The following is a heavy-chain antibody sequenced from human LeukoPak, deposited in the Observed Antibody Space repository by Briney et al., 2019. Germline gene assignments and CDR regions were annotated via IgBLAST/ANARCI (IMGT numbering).Heavy chain of an antibody. D-gene: IGHD3-22*01. J-gene: IGHJ3*02. CDR2: IYYSGST. CDR3: ARVDDSSGDDAFDI. Sequence: SETLSLTCTVSGGSISSYYWGWIRQPPGKGLEWIGYIYYSGSTNYNPSLKSRVTISVDTSKNQFSLKLSSVTAADTAVYYCARVDDSSGDDAFDIWGQGTMVTVSS. V-gene: IGHV4-59*01. CDR1: GGSISSYY.